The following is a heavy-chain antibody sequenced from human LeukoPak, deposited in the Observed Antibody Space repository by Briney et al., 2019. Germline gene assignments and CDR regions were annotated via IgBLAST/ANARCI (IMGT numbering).Heavy chain of an antibody. D-gene: IGHD1-26*01. CDR3: AKVDGGSYYWGGFDY. CDR1: GFTFSNYA. CDR2: ISGSGGST. V-gene: IGHV3-23*01. Sequence: GSLRLSCAASGFTFSNYAMSWVRQGPGKGLEWVSTISGSGGSTYYADSVKGRFTISRDNSKNTLYLQMNSLRAEDTAVYYCAKVDGGSYYWGGFDYWGQGTLVTVSS. J-gene: IGHJ4*02.